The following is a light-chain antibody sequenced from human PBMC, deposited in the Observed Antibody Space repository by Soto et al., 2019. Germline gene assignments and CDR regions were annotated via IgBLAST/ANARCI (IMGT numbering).Light chain of an antibody. CDR3: MQALQTPYT. CDR1: QSLVHSQGNYF. Sequence: DIVMTQSPLSLPVSPGEPASISCRSSQSLVHSQGNYFFDWYVQKPGQSPQLLIYWGFIRASGVPYRISGSASGTDFTLKITRVEAEDVGVYYCMQALQTPYTFGQGTKLEIK. J-gene: IGKJ2*01. CDR2: WGF. V-gene: IGKV2-28*01.